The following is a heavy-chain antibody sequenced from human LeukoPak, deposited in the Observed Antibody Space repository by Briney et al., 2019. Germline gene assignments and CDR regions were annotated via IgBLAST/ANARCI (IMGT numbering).Heavy chain of an antibody. CDR1: GGSISSGGYY. CDR2: IYYTGST. J-gene: IGHJ4*02. D-gene: IGHD5/OR15-5a*01. CDR3: ASGQFLVSNDY. Sequence: SETLSLTCTVSGGSISSGGYYWSWIRQHPGKGLEWIGYIYYTGSTNYNPSLKSRVTISVDTSKNQFSLRLSSVTAADTAVYYCASGQFLVSNDYWGQGILVTVS. V-gene: IGHV4-61*08.